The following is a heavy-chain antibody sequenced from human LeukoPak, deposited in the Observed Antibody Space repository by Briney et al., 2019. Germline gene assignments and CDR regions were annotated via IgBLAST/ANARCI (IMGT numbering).Heavy chain of an antibody. CDR1: GLTFSTSG. V-gene: IGHV3-21*06. D-gene: IGHD1-14*01. J-gene: IGHJ4*02. CDR3: ATETNGRHYDY. Sequence: GGSLRLSCTASGLTFSTSGFNWVRQAPGKGLEWVASICPTGSARYHAASIKGRFTISRDNANNFLYLQMNSLSAADTAVYYCATETNGRHYDYWGQGTLLTVSS. CDR2: ICPTGSAR.